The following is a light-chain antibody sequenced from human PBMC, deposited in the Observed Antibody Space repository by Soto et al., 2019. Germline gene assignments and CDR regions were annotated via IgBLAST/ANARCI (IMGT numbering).Light chain of an antibody. CDR1: QGIGSW. J-gene: IGKJ4*01. CDR2: PAS. Sequence: DIQMTQSPSFVSASIGDRVTITCRASQGIGSWLAWYQQVPGRAPRLLIFPASPFQSGVSSRFRGSGSGTDFTLTIPSLQPEDFATYFCIQANNFPVTFGEGTKVEMK. CDR3: IQANNFPVT. V-gene: IGKV1-12*01.